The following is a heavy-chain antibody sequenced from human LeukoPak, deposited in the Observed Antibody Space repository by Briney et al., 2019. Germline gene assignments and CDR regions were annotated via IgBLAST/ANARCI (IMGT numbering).Heavy chain of an antibody. CDR2: FDPEDGET. V-gene: IGHV1-24*01. Sequence: ASVKVSCKVSGYTLTELSMHWVRQAPGKGLEWMGGFDPEDGETIYAQKFQGRVTITRNTSISTAYMELSSLRSEDTGVYYCARRQASGYDFWSGLSYYMDVWGKGTTVTVSS. CDR3: ARRQASGYDFWSGLSYYMDV. D-gene: IGHD3-3*01. CDR1: GYTLTELS. J-gene: IGHJ6*03.